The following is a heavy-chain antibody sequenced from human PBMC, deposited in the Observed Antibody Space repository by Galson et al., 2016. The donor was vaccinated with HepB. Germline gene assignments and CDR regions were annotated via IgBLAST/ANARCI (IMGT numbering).Heavy chain of an antibody. D-gene: IGHD5-18*01. J-gene: IGHJ4*02. Sequence: SVKVSCKASGGTFVQFAFSWVRQAPGQGLEWMGGINPIFGTAKYAQKFQGRVTITADKSTSTAYTELSSLRSEDTAVYYCARESAVGPAMVALYYWGQGTLVTVSS. V-gene: IGHV1-69*06. CDR2: INPIFGTA. CDR3: ARESAVGPAMVALYY. CDR1: GGTFVQFA.